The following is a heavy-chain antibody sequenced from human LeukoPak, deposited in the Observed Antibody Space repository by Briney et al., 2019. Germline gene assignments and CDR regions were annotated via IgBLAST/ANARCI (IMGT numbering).Heavy chain of an antibody. CDR1: DDSITMCY. J-gene: IGHJ6*03. CDR2: VDHTGST. Sequence: PSETLSLTCSVSDDSITMCYWTWIRQPPGRGLEWIGYVDHTGSTNFNPSLNGRVSISRDTTKNLFSLRLRSVTAADTAVYFWARGRVSSSTWYSTYYYYFYMDVWGKGTTVTVSS. CDR3: ARGRVSSSTWYSTYYYYFYMDV. V-gene: IGHV4-59*01. D-gene: IGHD1-1*01.